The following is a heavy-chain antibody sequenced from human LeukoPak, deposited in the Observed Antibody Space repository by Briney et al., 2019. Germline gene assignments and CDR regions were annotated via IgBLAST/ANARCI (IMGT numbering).Heavy chain of an antibody. CDR1: GYTFTSYG. CDR3: ARDDNYDSSGYYYEY. CDR2: ISAYNGNT. Sequence: SVTVSCKASGYTFTSYGISWVRQAPGQGLEWMGWISAYNGNTNYAQKLQGRVTMTTDTSTSTAYMELRSLRSDDTAVYYCARDDNYDSSGYYYEYWGQGTLVTVSS. V-gene: IGHV1-18*01. D-gene: IGHD3-22*01. J-gene: IGHJ4*02.